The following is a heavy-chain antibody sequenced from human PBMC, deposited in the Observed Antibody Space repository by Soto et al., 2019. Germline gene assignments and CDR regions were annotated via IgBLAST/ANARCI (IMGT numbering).Heavy chain of an antibody. D-gene: IGHD4-17*01. CDR3: ARSTSYGDLYY. CDR1: GYTFTSYD. CDR2: MNPNSGNT. V-gene: IGHV1-8*01. J-gene: IGHJ4*02. Sequence: QVQLVQSGAEVKKNGASVTVSCKASGYTFTSYDINWVRQATAHGLEWMGWMNPNSGNTGYAQKFQGRVTMTWDTSICTAYMDLSSLRSEDTAVYYCARSTSYGDLYYGGQGTLVNVSS.